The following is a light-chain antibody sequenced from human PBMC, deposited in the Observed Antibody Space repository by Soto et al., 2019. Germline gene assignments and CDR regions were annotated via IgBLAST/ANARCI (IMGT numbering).Light chain of an antibody. V-gene: IGKV1-5*01. CDR2: DAS. CDR1: QSISSW. J-gene: IGKJ1*01. CDR3: QQYENYWT. Sequence: DIQMTQSPSSLSASVGDRVTITFQASQSISSWLAWYQHKPGKAPKLLIYDASNLDSGVSSRFSGSGSGTEFSLTISNLQPDDCATYYCQQYENYWTFGQGTKGDIK.